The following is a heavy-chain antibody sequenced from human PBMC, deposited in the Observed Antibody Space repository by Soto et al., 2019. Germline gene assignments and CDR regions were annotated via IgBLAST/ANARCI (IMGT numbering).Heavy chain of an antibody. Sequence: GASVKVSCKASGGTFSIYALSWVRQAPGQGLEWMGWIIAYNGNTNYAQKFQGRVTMTTDKSTSTAYMELRSLRSDDTAVYYCARVEGTYGSGSYYPTDYYYYGMDVWGQGNTVTVSS. D-gene: IGHD3-10*01. CDR2: IIAYNGNT. V-gene: IGHV1-18*01. J-gene: IGHJ6*02. CDR3: ARVEGTYGSGSYYPTDYYYYGMDV. CDR1: GGTFSIYA.